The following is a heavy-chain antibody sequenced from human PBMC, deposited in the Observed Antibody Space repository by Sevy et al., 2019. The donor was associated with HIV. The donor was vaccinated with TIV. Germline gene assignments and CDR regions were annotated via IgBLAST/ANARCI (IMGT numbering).Heavy chain of an antibody. CDR3: TTLDMIPFDAFDI. CDR2: IKSKTDGGTT. Sequence: GGSLRLSCAASGFTFSNAWMNWVRHAPGKGLEWVGRIKSKTDGGTTDYAAPVKGRFTISRNDSKNTLYLQMNSLKTDDTAVYYCTTLDMIPFDAFDIWGQGTMVTVSS. J-gene: IGHJ3*02. CDR1: GFTFSNAW. V-gene: IGHV3-15*07. D-gene: IGHD3-16*01.